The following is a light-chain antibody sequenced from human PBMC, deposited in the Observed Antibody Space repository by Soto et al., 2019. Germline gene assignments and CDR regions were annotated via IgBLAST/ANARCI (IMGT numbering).Light chain of an antibody. Sequence: DIQMTQSPSTLSASVGDRVTITCRASQSISRGLAWYQQKPGKAPKLLIYDASSLESGVPSRFSGSGSGTEFTLTISSLQPDDFATYYCQQYNYYRTFGQGTKVDIK. CDR2: DAS. J-gene: IGKJ1*01. CDR1: QSISRG. V-gene: IGKV1-5*01. CDR3: QQYNYYRT.